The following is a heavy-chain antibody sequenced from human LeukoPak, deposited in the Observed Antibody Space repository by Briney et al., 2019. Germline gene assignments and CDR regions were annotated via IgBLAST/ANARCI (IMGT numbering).Heavy chain of an antibody. CDR1: GFTFDDYA. D-gene: IGHD3-10*01. CDR3: AKDLALMVQGAYAFDI. J-gene: IGHJ3*02. V-gene: IGHV3-9*01. CDR2: ISCNSGSI. Sequence: GGSLRLSCAVSGFTFDDYAMHWVRQAPGKGLEWVSGISCNSGSIGYADSVKRQFTISRGNANNSLYLQMNGLRAEDTALYYCAKDLALMVQGAYAFDIWGQGTMVTVSS.